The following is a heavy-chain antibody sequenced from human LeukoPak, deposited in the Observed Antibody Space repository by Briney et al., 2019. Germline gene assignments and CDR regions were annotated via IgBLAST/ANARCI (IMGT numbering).Heavy chain of an antibody. V-gene: IGHV3-21*01. D-gene: IGHD3-3*01. J-gene: IGHJ4*02. Sequence: GGSLRLSCAASGFTFSSYSMNWVRQAPGKGLEWVSSINSSSSYIYYADSVKGRFTISRDNAKNSLYLQMNSLRAEDTAVYYCARSYTITIFGVVIMYYFDYWGQGTLVTVSS. CDR1: GFTFSSYS. CDR2: INSSSSYI. CDR3: ARSYTITIFGVVIMYYFDY.